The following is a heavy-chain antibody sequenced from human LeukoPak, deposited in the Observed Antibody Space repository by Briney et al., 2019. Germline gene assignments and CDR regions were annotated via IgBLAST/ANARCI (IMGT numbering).Heavy chain of an antibody. V-gene: IGHV3-9*03. CDR3: AKGRVPAANDAFDI. Sequence: GGSLRLSCAASGFTFDDYAMHWVRQAPGKGLEWVSGISWSSGSIGYADSVKGRFTISRDNAKNSLYLQMNSLRAEDMALYYCAKGRVPAANDAFDIWGQGTMVTVSS. J-gene: IGHJ3*02. D-gene: IGHD2-2*01. CDR1: GFTFDDYA. CDR2: ISWSSGSI.